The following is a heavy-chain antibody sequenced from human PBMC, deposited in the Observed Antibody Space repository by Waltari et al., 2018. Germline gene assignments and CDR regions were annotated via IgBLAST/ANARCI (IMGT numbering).Heavy chain of an antibody. CDR1: GGSFSGYY. D-gene: IGHD3-22*01. J-gene: IGHJ4*02. CDR2: INHSGST. Sequence: QVQLQQWGAGLLKPSETLSLTCAVYGGSFSGYYWSWIRQPPGKGLEWIGEINHSGSTNYNPSLKSRVTISVDTSKNQFSLKLSSVTAADTAVYYCARRLRRYYDSSGYSYYFDYWGQGTLVTVSS. CDR3: ARRLRRYYDSSGYSYYFDY. V-gene: IGHV4-34*01.